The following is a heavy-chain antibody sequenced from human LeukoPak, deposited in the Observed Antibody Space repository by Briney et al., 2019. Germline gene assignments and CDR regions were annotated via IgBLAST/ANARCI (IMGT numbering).Heavy chain of an antibody. CDR2: TIPIFGTA. CDR3: GIAAASEDFDY. D-gene: IGHD6-13*01. V-gene: IGHV1-69*13. J-gene: IGHJ4*02. Sequence: GASVKVSCKASGGTFSSYAISWVRQAPGQGLEWMGGTIPIFGTANYAQKFQGRVTITADESTSTAYMELSSLRSEDTAVYYCGIAAASEDFDYWGQGTLVTVSS. CDR1: GGTFSSYA.